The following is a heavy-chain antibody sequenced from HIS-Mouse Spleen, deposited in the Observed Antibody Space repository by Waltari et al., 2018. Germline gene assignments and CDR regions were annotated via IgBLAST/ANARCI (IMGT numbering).Heavy chain of an antibody. V-gene: IGHV4-4*07. CDR3: ARASRITIFGVVIPQAFDI. CDR2: IYTSGST. CDR1: GGSISSYY. D-gene: IGHD3-3*01. J-gene: IGHJ3*02. Sequence: QVQLQESGPGLVKPSETLSLTCTVSGGSISSYYWSWIRQPAGKGLEWIGRIYTSGSTNYNPSLKSRVTMSVDTSKNQFSLKLSSVTAADTAVYYCARASRITIFGVVIPQAFDIWGQGTMVTVSS.